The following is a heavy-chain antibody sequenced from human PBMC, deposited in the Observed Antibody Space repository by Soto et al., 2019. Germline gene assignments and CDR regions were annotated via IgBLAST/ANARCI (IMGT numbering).Heavy chain of an antibody. CDR3: ARATEYSSSWGRMDYYGMDV. CDR2: ISSSGSTI. D-gene: IGHD6-13*01. J-gene: IGHJ6*02. Sequence: PGGSLRLSCAASGFTFSDYYMSWIRQAPGKGLEWVSYISSSGSTIYYADSVKGRFTISRDNAKNSLYLQMNSLRAEDTAVYYCARATEYSSSWGRMDYYGMDVWGQGTTVTVSS. CDR1: GFTFSDYY. V-gene: IGHV3-11*01.